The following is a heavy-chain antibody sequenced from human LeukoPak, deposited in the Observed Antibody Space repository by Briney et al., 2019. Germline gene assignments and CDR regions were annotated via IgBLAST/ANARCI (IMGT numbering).Heavy chain of an antibody. Sequence: PGGSLRLSCAASGFTFSNAWVSWVRQAPGKGLEWVGRIKSKSDGGTTDYAAPVKGRFTISRDDSKNTLYLQMNSLKTEDTAVYYCTTYYYDSSGYYYLHYSYGMDVWGQGTTVTVSS. CDR3: TTYYYDSSGYYYLHYSYGMDV. D-gene: IGHD3-22*01. J-gene: IGHJ6*02. CDR1: GFTFSNAW. V-gene: IGHV3-15*01. CDR2: IKSKSDGGTT.